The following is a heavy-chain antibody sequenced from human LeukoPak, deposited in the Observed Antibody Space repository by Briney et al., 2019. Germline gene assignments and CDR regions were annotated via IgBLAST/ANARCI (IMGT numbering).Heavy chain of an antibody. V-gene: IGHV4-38-2*02. D-gene: IGHD2-2*01. Sequence: PSETLSLTCTVSGYSISSGYYWGWIRQPPGKGLEWIGSIYHSGSTYYNPSLKSRVTISVDTSKNQFSLKLSSVTAADTAVYYCARDSRLGLLSYWGQGTLVTVSS. CDR3: ARDSRLGLLSY. CDR1: GYSISSGYY. J-gene: IGHJ4*02. CDR2: IYHSGST.